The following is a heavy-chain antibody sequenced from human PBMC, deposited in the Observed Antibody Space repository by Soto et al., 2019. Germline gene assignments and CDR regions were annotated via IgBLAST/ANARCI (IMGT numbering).Heavy chain of an antibody. CDR1: GFTFTTYA. V-gene: IGHV3-30*18. J-gene: IGHJ4*02. Sequence: PGGSLRLSCAASGFTFTTYAIHWVRQAPGKGLEWVAVISYDGSHKYFADSVKGRFTISRDNSKNTVHLQMNSLTAEDTAVYYCAKPRDPGYYFVYWGQGALVTVSS. CDR3: AKPRDPGYYFVY. D-gene: IGHD3-10*01. CDR2: ISYDGSHK.